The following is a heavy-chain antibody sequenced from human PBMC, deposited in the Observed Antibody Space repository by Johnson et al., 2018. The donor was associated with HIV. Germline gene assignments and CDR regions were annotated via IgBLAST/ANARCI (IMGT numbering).Heavy chain of an antibody. CDR2: ISYDGSNK. CDR1: GFTFSSYA. Sequence: QVQLVESGGGVVQPGRSLRLSCAASGFTFSSYAMHWVRQAPGKGLEWVAVISYDGSNKYYADSVKGRFTISRDTSKNTLYLQMNSLRAEDTALYYCAREPMDCGGDCWGVFDLWGQGTMVTVSS. D-gene: IGHD2-21*02. CDR3: AREPMDCGGDCWGVFDL. V-gene: IGHV3-30-3*01. J-gene: IGHJ3*01.